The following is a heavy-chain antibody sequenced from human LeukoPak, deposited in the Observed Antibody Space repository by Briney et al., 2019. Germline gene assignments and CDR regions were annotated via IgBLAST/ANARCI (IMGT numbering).Heavy chain of an antibody. J-gene: IGHJ4*02. CDR2: IYYSGST. D-gene: IGHD5-18*01. CDR1: GGSISSDSYY. CDR3: ARAYSYGVPIDY. V-gene: IGHV4-31*03. Sequence: PSETLSLTCTVSGGSISSDSYYWAWIRQHPGKGLEWIGYIYYSGSTYYNPSLKSRVTISVDTSKNQFSLKLSSVTAADTAVYYCARAYSYGVPIDYWGQGTLVTVSS.